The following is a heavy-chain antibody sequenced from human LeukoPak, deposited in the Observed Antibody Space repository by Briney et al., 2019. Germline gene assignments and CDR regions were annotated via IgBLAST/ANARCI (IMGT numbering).Heavy chain of an antibody. CDR3: ARGPPRIWEHYYYYMDV. CDR1: GYTFSSHS. V-gene: IGHV3-30*03. Sequence: GGSLRLSCAASGYTFSSHSMHWVRQAPGRGLEWVADITKDGDNKYYADSVKGRFTISRDNSKNMLYLQMNSLRVEDTAVYYCARGPPRIWEHYYYYMDVWGKGTTVTVSS. CDR2: ITKDGDNK. D-gene: IGHD1-1*01. J-gene: IGHJ6*03.